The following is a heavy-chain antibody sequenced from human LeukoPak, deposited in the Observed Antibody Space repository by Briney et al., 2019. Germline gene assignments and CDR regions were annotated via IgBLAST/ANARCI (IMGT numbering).Heavy chain of an antibody. Sequence: SETLSLTCAVYGGSFSGYYWSWIRQPPGKGLEWIGEINHSGSTNYNPSLKSRVTISVDTSKNQFSLKLSSVTAADTAVYYCARGRGDYDFWSGYPRFFDFWGQGTLVTVSS. CDR2: INHSGST. J-gene: IGHJ4*02. CDR3: ARGRGDYDFWSGYPRFFDF. D-gene: IGHD3-3*01. CDR1: GGSFSGYY. V-gene: IGHV4-34*01.